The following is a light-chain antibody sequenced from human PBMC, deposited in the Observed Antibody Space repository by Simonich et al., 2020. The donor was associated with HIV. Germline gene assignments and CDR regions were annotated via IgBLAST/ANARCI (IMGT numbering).Light chain of an antibody. CDR2: CAS. Sequence: EIVMTQSPESLAVSLGERATINCKYSQSVLYSSNIKNYLALYQQKPEQPPKLLIYCASTRESGVPDRFSGSGSGTDFTLTISSLQAEDVAVYYCQQYYSTPPTFGQGTKVEIK. CDR1: QSVLYSSNIKNY. CDR3: QQYYSTPPT. J-gene: IGKJ1*01. V-gene: IGKV4-1*01.